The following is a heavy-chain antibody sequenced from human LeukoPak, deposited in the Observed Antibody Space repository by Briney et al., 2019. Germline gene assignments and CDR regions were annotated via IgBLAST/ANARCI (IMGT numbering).Heavy chain of an antibody. CDR1: GFTFSSYG. Sequence: GGSLRLSCAASGFTFSSYGMHWVRQAPGKGLEWVAVISYDGSNKYYADSVKGRFTISRDNSKNTLYLQMNSLRAEDTAVYYCAKDKLPYSSGWPFDYWGQGTLVTVSS. V-gene: IGHV3-30*18. CDR2: ISYDGSNK. CDR3: AKDKLPYSSGWPFDY. D-gene: IGHD6-19*01. J-gene: IGHJ4*02.